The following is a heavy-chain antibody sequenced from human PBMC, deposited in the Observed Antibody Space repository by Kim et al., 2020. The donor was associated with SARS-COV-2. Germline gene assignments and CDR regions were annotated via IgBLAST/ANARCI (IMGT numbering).Heavy chain of an antibody. Sequence: GGSLRLSCAASGFTFDDYAMHWVRQAPGKGLEWVSGISWNSGSIGYADSVKGRFTISRDNAKNSLYLQMNSLRAEDTALYYCAALGYSSGWYDSYYYGMDVWGQGTTVTVPS. V-gene: IGHV3-9*01. J-gene: IGHJ6*02. CDR2: ISWNSGSI. CDR3: AALGYSSGWYDSYYYGMDV. CDR1: GFTFDDYA. D-gene: IGHD6-19*01.